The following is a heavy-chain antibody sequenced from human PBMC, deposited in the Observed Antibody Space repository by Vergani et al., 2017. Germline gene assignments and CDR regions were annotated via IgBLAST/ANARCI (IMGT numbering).Heavy chain of an antibody. CDR3: ARSSEGLGYCSCGSCPISP. V-gene: IGHV4-59*01. CDR1: GGSISSYY. CDR2: IYYSGST. D-gene: IGHD2-15*01. Sequence: QVQLQESGPGLVKPSETLSLTCTVSGGSISSYYWSWIRQPPGTGLEWIGYIYYSGSTNYNPSLKSRVTISVDTSKNQFSLKLSSVTAADTAVYYCARSSEGLGYCSCGSCPISPWGQGTLVTVSS. J-gene: IGHJ5*02.